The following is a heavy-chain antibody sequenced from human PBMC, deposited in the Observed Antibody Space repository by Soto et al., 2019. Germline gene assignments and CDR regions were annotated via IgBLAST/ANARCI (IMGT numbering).Heavy chain of an antibody. CDR1: GGSISSYY. CDR3: ARDKGRSPLDY. CDR2: INHSGSA. V-gene: IGHV4-34*01. D-gene: IGHD2-15*01. J-gene: IGHJ4*02. Sequence: SETLSLTCTVSGGSISSYYWSWIRQPPGKGLEWIGEINHSGSANYNPSLKSRVSISVDTSKNQFSLKLSSVTAEDTAVYYCARDKGRSPLDYWGQGTLVTVSS.